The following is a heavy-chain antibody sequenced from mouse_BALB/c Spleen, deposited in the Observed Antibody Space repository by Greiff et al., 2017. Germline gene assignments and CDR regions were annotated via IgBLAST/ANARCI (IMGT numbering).Heavy chain of an antibody. Sequence: VQLQQSGPELVKPGASVKISCKASGYTFTDYYINWVKQKPGQGLEWIGWIYPGSGNTKYNEKFKGKATLTVDTSSSTAYMQLSSLTSEDTAVYFCARAPYYYGSSYVYFDYWGQGTTLTVSS. CDR1: GYTFTDYY. CDR2: IYPGSGNT. V-gene: IGHV1-84*02. J-gene: IGHJ2*01. D-gene: IGHD1-1*01. CDR3: ARAPYYYGSSYVYFDY.